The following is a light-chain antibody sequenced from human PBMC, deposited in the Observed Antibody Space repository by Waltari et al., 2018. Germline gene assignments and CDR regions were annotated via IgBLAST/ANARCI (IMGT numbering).Light chain of an antibody. J-gene: IGLJ3*02. CDR3: NSHTSSETWV. V-gene: IGLV2-14*03. Sequence: QSALTQPASVSGSPGQSITISCTGTSSDIGGYNYVSWFQHHPGKAPKAVIYDVSERPAGVSNRFSGSKSGNTASLTSSGLQVEDEADYYCNSHTSSETWVFGGGTKLTVL. CDR2: DVS. CDR1: SSDIGGYNY.